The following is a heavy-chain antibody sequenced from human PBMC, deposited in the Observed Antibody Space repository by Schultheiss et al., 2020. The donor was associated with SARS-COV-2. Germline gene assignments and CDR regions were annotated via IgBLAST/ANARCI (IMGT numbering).Heavy chain of an antibody. CDR2: IYYSGST. Sequence: SQTLSLTCAVYGGSFSGYYWSWIRQHPGKGLEWIGYIYYSGSTNYNPSLKSRVTISVDTSKNQFSLKLSSVTAADTAVYYCARRDGYNYYFDYWGQGTLVTVSS. V-gene: IGHV4-59*08. CDR3: ARRDGYNYYFDY. J-gene: IGHJ4*02. CDR1: GGSFSGYY. D-gene: IGHD5-24*01.